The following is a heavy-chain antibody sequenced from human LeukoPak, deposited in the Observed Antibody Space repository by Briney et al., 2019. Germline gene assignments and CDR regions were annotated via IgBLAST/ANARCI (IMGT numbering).Heavy chain of an antibody. CDR2: IYYSGST. V-gene: IGHV4-59*01. CDR1: GGSISSYY. CDR3: ARVVSSGYGYWYFDL. Sequence: SETLSLTRTVSGGSISSYYWSWIRQPPGKGLEWIGYIYYSGSTNYNPSLKSRVTMSVDTSKNQFSLKLSSVTAADTAVYYCARVVSSGYGYWYFDLWGRGTLVTVSS. D-gene: IGHD3-22*01. J-gene: IGHJ2*01.